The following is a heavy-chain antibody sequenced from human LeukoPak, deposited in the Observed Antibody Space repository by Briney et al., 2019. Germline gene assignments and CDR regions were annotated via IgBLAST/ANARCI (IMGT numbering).Heavy chain of an antibody. CDR1: GGSISSSSYY. CDR2: IYYSGST. J-gene: IGHJ3*02. D-gene: IGHD3-22*01. Sequence: PSETLSLTCTVSGGSISSSSYYWGWIRQPPGKGLEWIGSIYYSGSTYYNPSLKSRVTISVDTSKNQFSLKLSSVTAADTAVYYCARDPLRSITMIVVVTLKAFDIWGQGTMVTVSS. CDR3: ARDPLRSITMIVVVTLKAFDI. V-gene: IGHV4-39*07.